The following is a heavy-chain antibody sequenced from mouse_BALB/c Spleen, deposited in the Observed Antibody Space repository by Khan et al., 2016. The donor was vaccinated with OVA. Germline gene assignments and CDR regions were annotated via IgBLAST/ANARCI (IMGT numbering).Heavy chain of an antibody. J-gene: IGHJ4*01. CDR1: GYSFTNYG. CDR2: INTYTGEA. D-gene: IGHD2-10*01. CDR3: ARPPYFSYTSAY. Sequence: QIQLVQSGPELKKPGETVKISCKASGYSFTNYGMNWVKQSPGKALKWMGWINTYTGEATYADDLEGRFAFSLETSANTAYLQINILKSEDTATYFFARPPYFSYTSAYWGQGTSVTVSS. V-gene: IGHV9-3-1*01.